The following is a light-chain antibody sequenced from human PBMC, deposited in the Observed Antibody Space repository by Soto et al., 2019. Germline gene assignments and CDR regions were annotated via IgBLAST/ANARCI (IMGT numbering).Light chain of an antibody. J-gene: IGKJ1*01. V-gene: IGKV3-15*01. Sequence: EIVMTQSPATLSVSPGERATLSCRASQSVSSNLAWYQQKPGQAPRLLIYGASTRATGIPARFSGSGSGTEFTLTISRLKSDDFDVYYCQQSNNWPRTFGQRTKVDI. CDR1: QSVSSN. CDR2: GAS. CDR3: QQSNNWPRT.